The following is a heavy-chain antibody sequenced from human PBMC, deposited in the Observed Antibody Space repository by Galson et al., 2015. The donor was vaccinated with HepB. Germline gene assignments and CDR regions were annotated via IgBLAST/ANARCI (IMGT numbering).Heavy chain of an antibody. CDR1: GYTFTSYA. V-gene: IGHV1-3*01. J-gene: IGHJ4*02. CDR3: ARDWVPEGGTVYQYSTLLFDY. D-gene: IGHD2-2*01. Sequence: SVKVSCKASGYTFTSYAMHWVRQAPGQRLEWMGWINAGNGNTKYSQKFQGRVTITRDTSASTAYMELSSLRSEDTAVDYCARDWVPEGGTVYQYSTLLFDYWGQGTLVTVSS. CDR2: INAGNGNT.